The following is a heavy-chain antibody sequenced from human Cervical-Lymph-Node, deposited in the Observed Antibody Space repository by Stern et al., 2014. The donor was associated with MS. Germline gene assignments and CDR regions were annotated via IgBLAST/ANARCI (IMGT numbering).Heavy chain of an antibody. D-gene: IGHD1-7*01. J-gene: IGHJ5*02. V-gene: IGHV5-51*01. CDR3: ARQLELRGWFDP. Sequence: VQLVESGAEVKKPGESLKISCRTSGYSFTDYWVAWVRLVPGKGLEWVGIMYPDNSDTRYSPSFQGQVTMSADTSTSIAYLQWSSLRASDTAIYYCARQLELRGWFDPWGPGTLVTVSS. CDR2: MYPDNSDT. CDR1: GYSFTDYW.